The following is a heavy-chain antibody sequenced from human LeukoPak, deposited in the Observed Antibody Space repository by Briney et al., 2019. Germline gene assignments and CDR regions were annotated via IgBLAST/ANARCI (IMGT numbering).Heavy chain of an antibody. J-gene: IGHJ4*02. CDR2: ISYDGSNK. D-gene: IGHD6-13*01. V-gene: IGHV3-30-3*01. CDR3: AKAIGRAAGKYFDY. CDR1: GFTFSSYA. Sequence: GGSLRLSCAASGFTFSSYAMHWVRQAPGKGLEWVAVISYDGSNKYYADSVKGRFTISRDNSKNTLCLQMNSLRAEDTAVYYCAKAIGRAAGKYFDYWGQGTLVTVSS.